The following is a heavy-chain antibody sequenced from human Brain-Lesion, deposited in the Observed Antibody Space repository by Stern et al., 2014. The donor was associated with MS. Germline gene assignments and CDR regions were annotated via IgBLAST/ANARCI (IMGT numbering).Heavy chain of an antibody. CDR2: IYSSGST. Sequence: MQLVESGPGLVKPSETLSLTCTVSGGSINTNNYYWGWIRQPPGKGLEWIGNIYSSGSTFYSPSLKSRVTMSVDTSKNQFSLKMSSVTAADTAVYYCARTGDDFGDYSLSYWGQGTLVTVSS. CDR3: ARTGDDFGDYSLSY. V-gene: IGHV4-39*01. CDR1: GGSINTNNYY. J-gene: IGHJ4*02. D-gene: IGHD4-17*01.